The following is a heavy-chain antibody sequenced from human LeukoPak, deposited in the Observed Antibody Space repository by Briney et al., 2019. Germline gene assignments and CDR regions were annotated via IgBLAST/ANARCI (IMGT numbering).Heavy chain of an antibody. CDR3: TRDPRLTDY. J-gene: IGHJ4*02. V-gene: IGHV3-11*04. Sequence: GGSLRLSCAASGFTFSDFYMTWIRQAPGKWLECLSYISPTGSDISYADSVKGRFTISRDNAKNSLYLQMNSLRDDDTAVYYCTRDPRLTDYWGQGTLVTVSS. CDR2: ISPTGSDI. CDR1: GFTFSDFY.